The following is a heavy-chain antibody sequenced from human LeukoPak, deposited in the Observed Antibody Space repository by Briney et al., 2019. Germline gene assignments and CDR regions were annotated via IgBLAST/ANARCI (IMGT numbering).Heavy chain of an antibody. CDR1: GFTFSSYA. CDR2: ISYDGSNK. D-gene: IGHD2-15*01. CDR3: ARDRPYCSGGSCLRWAFDI. J-gene: IGHJ3*02. Sequence: GGSLRLSCAASGFTFSSYAMHWVRQAPGKGLEWVAVISYDGSNKYYADSVKGRFTISRDNSKNTLYLQMNSLRAEDTAVYYCARDRPYCSGGSCLRWAFDIWGQGTMVTVSS. V-gene: IGHV3-30-3*01.